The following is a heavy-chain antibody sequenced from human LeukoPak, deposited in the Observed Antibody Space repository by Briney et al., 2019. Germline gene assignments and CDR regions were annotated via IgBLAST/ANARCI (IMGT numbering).Heavy chain of an antibody. Sequence: GGSLRLSCAASGFTFSSYWMHWVRQAPGKGLVWVSRINSDGSSTSYADSVKGRFTISRDNAKNTLYLQMNSLRAEDTAVYYCARAYYYDSSGYSPFDYWGQGTLVIVSS. J-gene: IGHJ4*02. CDR2: INSDGSST. CDR3: ARAYYYDSSGYSPFDY. CDR1: GFTFSSYW. V-gene: IGHV3-74*01. D-gene: IGHD3-22*01.